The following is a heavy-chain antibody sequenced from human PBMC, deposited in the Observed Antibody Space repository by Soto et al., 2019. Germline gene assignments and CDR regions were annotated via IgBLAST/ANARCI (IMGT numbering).Heavy chain of an antibody. V-gene: IGHV5-10-1*01. Sequence: PGESLKISCKGSGYSFTSYWISWVRQMPGKGLEWMGRIDPSDSYTNYSPSLQGHVTISADKSISTVYLQWSSLKASDTAMYYCAREYCSSTSCYGMDVWGQGTTVTVXS. J-gene: IGHJ6*02. CDR1: GYSFTSYW. CDR2: IDPSDSYT. CDR3: AREYCSSTSCYGMDV. D-gene: IGHD2-2*01.